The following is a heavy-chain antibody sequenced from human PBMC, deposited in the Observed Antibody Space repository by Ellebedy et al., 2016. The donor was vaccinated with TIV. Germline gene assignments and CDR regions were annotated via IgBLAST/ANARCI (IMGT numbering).Heavy chain of an antibody. CDR3: AKDMVFGDGKWEIDV. D-gene: IGHD1-26*01. V-gene: IGHV3-23*01. CDR2: INNGGRTT. Sequence: GESLKISCVASGFTFSGYAMSWVRQAPGKGLEWVSGINNGGRTTSYADSVKGRLTISRDNSRSTLYLQMNSLRAEDSAVYYCAKDMVFGDGKWEIDVWGQGTTVTVSS. J-gene: IGHJ6*02. CDR1: GFTFSGYA.